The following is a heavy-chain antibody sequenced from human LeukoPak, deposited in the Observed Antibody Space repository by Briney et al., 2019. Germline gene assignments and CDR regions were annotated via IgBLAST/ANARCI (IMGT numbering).Heavy chain of an antibody. J-gene: IGHJ6*03. CDR3: ARGRNTAMVAYYYYYYMDV. CDR1: GGSFSGYY. V-gene: IGHV4-34*01. D-gene: IGHD5-18*01. CDR2: INHSGST. Sequence: SETLSLTCAVYGGSFSGYYWSWIRQPPGKGLEWIGEINHSGSTNYNPSLKSRVTISVDTSKNQFSLELSSVTAADTAVYYCARGRNTAMVAYYYYYYMDVWGKGTTVTVSS.